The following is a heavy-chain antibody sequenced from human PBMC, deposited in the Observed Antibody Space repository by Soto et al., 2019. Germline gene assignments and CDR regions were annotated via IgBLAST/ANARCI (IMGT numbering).Heavy chain of an antibody. CDR3: ARGAVGATYYYYGMDV. J-gene: IGHJ6*02. V-gene: IGHV1-69*13. Sequence: GASVKVSCKASGGTFSSYAISWVRQAPGQGLEWMGGIIPIFGTANYAQKFQGRVTITADESTSTAYMELSSLRSEDTAVYYCARGAVGATYYYYGMDVWGQGTTVTVSS. CDR1: GGTFSSYA. D-gene: IGHD1-26*01. CDR2: IIPIFGTA.